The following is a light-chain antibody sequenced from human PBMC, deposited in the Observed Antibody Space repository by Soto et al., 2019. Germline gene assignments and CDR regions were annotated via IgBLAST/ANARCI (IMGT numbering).Light chain of an antibody. CDR2: SAS. CDR1: QDISRW. Sequence: DIQMTQSPSSVSASTGDRVTITCRASQDISRWLAWYQQKPGKAPNLLIYSASSLQSGVPSRFSGSGSGTDFTLTISSLQPEDFATYYCQQAYSFPSTFGPGTKVDIK. V-gene: IGKV1-12*01. J-gene: IGKJ3*01. CDR3: QQAYSFPST.